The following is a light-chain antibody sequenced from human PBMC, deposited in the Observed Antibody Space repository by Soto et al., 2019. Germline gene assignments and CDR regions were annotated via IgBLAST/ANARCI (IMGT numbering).Light chain of an antibody. J-gene: IGKJ1*01. Sequence: DIQMTQSPSTLSASVGDRVTITCRASQSISSWLDWYQQKPGKAPKLLIYQASSLERGVPSRFSGSGSGTEFTLTISSLQTDDFANYYCQQYSSYYTFGQGTKVEIE. CDR1: QSISSW. CDR3: QQYSSYYT. V-gene: IGKV1-5*03. CDR2: QAS.